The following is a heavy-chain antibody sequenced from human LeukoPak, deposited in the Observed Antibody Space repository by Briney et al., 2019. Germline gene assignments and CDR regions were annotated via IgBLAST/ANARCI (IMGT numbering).Heavy chain of an antibody. J-gene: IGHJ3*02. CDR2: KKPDRSAK. CDR3: AREIVARPGGFDT. V-gene: IGHV3-7*01. D-gene: IGHD6-6*01. Sequence: GSLRLSCAASGFTFSTYCMSWVRQAPGKGREWMANKKPDRSAKYCVDSVKGRFTISRDNVKKSLYLQMNSLRAEDTAVYYCAREIVARPGGFDTWGQGTMVTVSS. CDR1: GFTFSTYC.